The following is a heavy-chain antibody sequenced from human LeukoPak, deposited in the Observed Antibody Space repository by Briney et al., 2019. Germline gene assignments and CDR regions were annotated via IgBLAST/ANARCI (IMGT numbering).Heavy chain of an antibody. CDR1: GFTFSSYG. D-gene: IGHD3-9*01. CDR3: AKGHRPYYDILTGYFN. V-gene: IGHV3-23*01. CDR2: ISGSGGST. J-gene: IGHJ4*02. Sequence: PGGSLRLSCAASGFTFSSYGMSWVRQAPGKGLEWVSAISGSGGSTYYADSVKGRFTISRDNSKNTLYLQMNSLRAEDTAVYYCAKGHRPYYDILTGYFNWGQGTLVTVSS.